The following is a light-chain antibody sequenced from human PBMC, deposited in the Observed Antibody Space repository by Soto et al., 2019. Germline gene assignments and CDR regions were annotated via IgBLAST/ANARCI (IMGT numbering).Light chain of an antibody. V-gene: IGKV3-15*01. Sequence: EVVMTQSPVTLSVSPGERATLSCRASQSVTIDLAWYQQKPGQAPSLLIFGASTRATGIPARFSGTGSGTEFALTISSLQSEDFAVYYCQQYNQWPLTIGQGTRLEI. CDR2: GAS. CDR3: QQYNQWPLT. J-gene: IGKJ5*01. CDR1: QSVTID.